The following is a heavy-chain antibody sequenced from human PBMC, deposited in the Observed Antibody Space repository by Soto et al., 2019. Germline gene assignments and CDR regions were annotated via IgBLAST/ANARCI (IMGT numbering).Heavy chain of an antibody. D-gene: IGHD2-21*01. V-gene: IGHV4-39*01. CDR3: ARLGWGNGDSDY. CDR2: ILYSGTT. CDR1: GGSISKSNYF. J-gene: IGHJ4*02. Sequence: QLQLQESGPGLVKSSETLSLTCTVSGGSISKSNYFWGWIRQAPGKGLEWIASILYSGTTSYNSSLRSRGANSVDPSKNQFSLELNSVTAADTAVYYCARLGWGNGDSDYWGQGTLVTVSS.